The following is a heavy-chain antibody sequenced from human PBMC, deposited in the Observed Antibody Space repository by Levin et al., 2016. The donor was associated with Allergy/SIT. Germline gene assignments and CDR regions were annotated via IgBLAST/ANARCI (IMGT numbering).Heavy chain of an antibody. V-gene: IGHV1-46*01. J-gene: IGHJ5*02. Sequence: ASVKVSCKASGYSLTSYFLHWVRQAPGQGLEWMGMIDPSSGSTVYAQKFQGRVTITRDTSTSTVYMELSSLRSDDTAVFYCARVGGYSYGGWFDPWGQGTLVPVSS. CDR3: ARVGGYSYGGWFDP. CDR2: IDPSSGST. D-gene: IGHD5-18*01. CDR1: GYSLTSYF.